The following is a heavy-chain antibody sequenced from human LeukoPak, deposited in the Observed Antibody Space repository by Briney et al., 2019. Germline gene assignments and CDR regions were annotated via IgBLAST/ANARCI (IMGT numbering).Heavy chain of an antibody. V-gene: IGHV4-30-2*01. J-gene: IGHJ3*02. D-gene: IGHD1-14*01. Sequence: SETLSLTCTVSGGSITITNYYWGWIRQPPGKGLEWIGYIYQSGSTHYNPSLKGRVTISVDRSKNQFSLKLISVTAADTAMYYCATTTLITDEAFDIWGQGTMVTVSS. CDR1: GGSITITNYY. CDR2: IYQSGST. CDR3: ATTTLITDEAFDI.